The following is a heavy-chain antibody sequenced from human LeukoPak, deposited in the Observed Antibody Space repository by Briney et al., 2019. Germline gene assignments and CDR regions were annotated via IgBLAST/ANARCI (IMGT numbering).Heavy chain of an antibody. J-gene: IGHJ4*02. Sequence: PGGSLRLSCAASGFTFSSYSINWVRHAPGKWLEWVSSISSSSSYIYYADSVKGRFTISRDNAKNSLYLQMNSLRAEDTAVYYCAKGFVVVQAAPYFDYWGQGTLVNVSS. V-gene: IGHV3-21*01. CDR2: ISSSSSYI. CDR1: GFTFSSYS. D-gene: IGHD2-2*01. CDR3: AKGFVVVQAAPYFDY.